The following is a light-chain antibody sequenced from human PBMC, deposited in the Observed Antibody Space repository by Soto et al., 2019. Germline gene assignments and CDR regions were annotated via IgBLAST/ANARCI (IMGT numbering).Light chain of an antibody. CDR3: QQYDSFPFT. J-gene: IGKJ3*01. CDR2: DAS. Sequence: DIQMTQSPSSLSASVGDRVTITCQASQDISKYLNWYQQQPGKAPKLLIYDASNLETGDHSRFSGTGSFAYYTLTISSLHPEDFATYHCQQYDSFPFTFGPGTNVEIK. CDR1: QDISKY. V-gene: IGKV1-33*01.